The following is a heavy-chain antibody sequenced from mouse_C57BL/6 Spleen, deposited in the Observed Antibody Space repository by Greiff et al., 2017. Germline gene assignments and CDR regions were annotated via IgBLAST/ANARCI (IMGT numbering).Heavy chain of an antibody. J-gene: IGHJ1*03. CDR2: ILPGSGST. CDR1: GYTFTGYW. V-gene: IGHV1-9*01. Sequence: QVQLQQSGAELMKPGASVKLSCKATGYTFTGYWIEWVKQRPGHGLEWIGEILPGSGSTKYNEKFKGKATFTADTSSHPAYMQLISLTTEDSSIYYCAIYYGSSDLYFDVWGTGTTVTVSS. D-gene: IGHD1-1*01. CDR3: AIYYGSSDLYFDV.